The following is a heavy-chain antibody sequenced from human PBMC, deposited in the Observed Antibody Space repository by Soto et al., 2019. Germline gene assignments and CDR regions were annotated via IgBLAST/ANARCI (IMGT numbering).Heavy chain of an antibody. J-gene: IGHJ6*02. Sequence: SETLSLTCAVYGGSFSGYYWSWIRQPPGKGLEWIGEISHSGSTNYNPSLKSRVTISVDTSKNQFSLKLSSVTAADTAVYYCARGHPSYDSSGYYSPTPYYYYYGMDVWGQGTTVTVSS. CDR1: GGSFSGYY. V-gene: IGHV4-34*01. CDR3: ARGHPSYDSSGYYSPTPYYYYYGMDV. D-gene: IGHD3-22*01. CDR2: ISHSGST.